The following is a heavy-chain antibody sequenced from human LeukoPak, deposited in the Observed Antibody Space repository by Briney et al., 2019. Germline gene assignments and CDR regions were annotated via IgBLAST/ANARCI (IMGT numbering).Heavy chain of an antibody. CDR3: ARAGYYGSGSYSADY. CDR1: GYTFTSYA. J-gene: IGHJ4*02. CDR2: IIPIFGTA. Sequence: SVKVSCKASGYTFTSYAMNWVRQAPGQGLEWMGGIIPIFGTANYAQKFQGRVTITADESTSTAYMELSSLRSEDTAVYYCARAGYYGSGSYSADYWGQGTLVTVSS. D-gene: IGHD3-10*01. V-gene: IGHV1-69*13.